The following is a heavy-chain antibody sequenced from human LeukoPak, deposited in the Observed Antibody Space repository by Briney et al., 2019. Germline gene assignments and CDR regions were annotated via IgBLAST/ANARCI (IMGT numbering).Heavy chain of an antibody. CDR2: IWYDGSNE. CDR1: GFTFSNYG. D-gene: IGHD3-22*01. J-gene: IGHJ4*02. V-gene: IGHV3-33*06. Sequence: TGGSLRLSCAASGFTFSNYGMHWVRQAPGKGLEWVAVIWYDGSNEYYADSVKGRFTISRDNSKNTLYLQMNSLRAEDTAVYYCAKDRFYDSSGYHSPYYFDYWGQGTLVTVSS. CDR3: AKDRFYDSSGYHSPYYFDY.